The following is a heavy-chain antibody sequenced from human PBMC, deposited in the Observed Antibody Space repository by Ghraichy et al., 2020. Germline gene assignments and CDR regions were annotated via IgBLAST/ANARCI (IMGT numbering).Heavy chain of an antibody. CDR2: IYYSGST. CDR1: GGSISSSSYY. D-gene: IGHD4-17*01. J-gene: IGHJ6*02. CDR3: ERHADYGDYVAYYYYYYGMDV. V-gene: IGHV4-39*01. Sequence: SETLSLTCTVSGGSISSSSYYWGWIRQPPGKGLEWIGSIYYSGSTYYNPSLKSRVTISVDTSKNQFSLKLSSVTAADTAVYYCERHADYGDYVAYYYYYYGMDVWGQGTTVTVSS.